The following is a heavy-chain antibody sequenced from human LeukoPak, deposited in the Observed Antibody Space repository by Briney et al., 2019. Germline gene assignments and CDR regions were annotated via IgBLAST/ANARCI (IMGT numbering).Heavy chain of an antibody. CDR3: ASPGDTAMVYYFDY. CDR1: GGTFSSYA. CDR2: IIPIFGTA. V-gene: IGHV1-69*13. J-gene: IGHJ4*02. Sequence: ASVKVSCKASGGTFSSYAISWVRQAPGQGLEWMGGIIPIFGTANYAQKFQGRVTITADESTSTAYMELSSLRSEDTAVYYCASPGDTAMVYYFDYWGQGTLVTVSS. D-gene: IGHD5-18*01.